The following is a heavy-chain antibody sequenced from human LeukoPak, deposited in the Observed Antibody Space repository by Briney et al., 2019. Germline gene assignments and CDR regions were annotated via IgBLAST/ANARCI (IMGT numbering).Heavy chain of an antibody. D-gene: IGHD5-24*01. CDR1: GFTFSNAW. J-gene: IGHJ4*02. CDR2: ISGSGSTI. Sequence: PGGSLRLSCAASGFTFSNAWMSWVRRAPGKGLEWGSYISGSGSTIYYADSVKGRFTISRDNAKNSLYLQMNSLRAEDTAVYYCARDGEGYNDYWGQGTLVTVSS. CDR3: ARDGEGYNDY. V-gene: IGHV3-11*01.